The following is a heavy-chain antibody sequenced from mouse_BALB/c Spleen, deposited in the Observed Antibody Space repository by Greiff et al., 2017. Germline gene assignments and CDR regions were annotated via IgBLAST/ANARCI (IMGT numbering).Heavy chain of an antibody. D-gene: IGHD1-1*01. CDR3: ARDLLRSYAFDV. Sequence: VNLVESGPGLVAPSQSLSITCTVSGFSLTSYGVHWVRQPPGKGLEWLGVIWAGGSTNYNSALMSRLSISKDNSKSQVFLKMNSLQTDDTAMYYCARDLLRSYAFDVWGAGTTVTVSS. CDR2: IWAGGST. V-gene: IGHV2-9*02. CDR1: GFSLTSYG. J-gene: IGHJ1*01.